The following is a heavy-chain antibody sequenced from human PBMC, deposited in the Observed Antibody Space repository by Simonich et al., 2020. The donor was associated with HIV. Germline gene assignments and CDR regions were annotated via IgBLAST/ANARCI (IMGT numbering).Heavy chain of an antibody. CDR1: GFTFDDYA. CDR2: ISWNSGSI. Sequence: EVQLVESGGGLVQPGRSLRLYCAASGFTFDDYAMHWVRQAPGKCLEWVSGISWNSGSIGYADSVKGRFTISRDNAKNSLYLQMNSLRAEDMALYYCAKDRYSSSSGSFDYWGQGTLVTVSS. D-gene: IGHD6-6*01. V-gene: IGHV3-9*03. CDR3: AKDRYSSSSGSFDY. J-gene: IGHJ4*02.